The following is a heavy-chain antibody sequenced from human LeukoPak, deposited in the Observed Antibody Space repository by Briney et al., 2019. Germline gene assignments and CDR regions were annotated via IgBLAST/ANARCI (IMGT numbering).Heavy chain of an antibody. V-gene: IGHV1-18*01. CDR3: AREGSLYDSGNYYLSWFDP. D-gene: IGHD3-22*01. CDR1: GYTFTTYG. J-gene: IGHJ5*02. CDR2: VSAYADNT. Sequence: GASVKVSCKTSGYTFTTYGISWVRQAPGQGLEWMGWVSAYADNTNYVQKLQGRVTMTTDTSTSTAYMELRSLRSDDTAVYYCAREGSLYDSGNYYLSWFDPWGQGTLVTVSS.